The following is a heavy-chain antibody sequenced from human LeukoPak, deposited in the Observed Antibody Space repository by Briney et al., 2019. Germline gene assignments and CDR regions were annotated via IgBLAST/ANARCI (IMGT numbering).Heavy chain of an antibody. V-gene: IGHV1-18*04. J-gene: IGHJ4*02. CDR3: ARAPGMWYIDY. D-gene: IGHD6-13*01. Sequence: AASVKVSCKASGYTFTGYYMHWVRQAPGQGLEWMGWISAYNGNTNYAQKLQGRVTMTTDTSTSTAYMELRSLRSDDTAVYYCARAPGMWYIDYWGQGTLVTVSS. CDR2: ISAYNGNT. CDR1: GYTFTGYY.